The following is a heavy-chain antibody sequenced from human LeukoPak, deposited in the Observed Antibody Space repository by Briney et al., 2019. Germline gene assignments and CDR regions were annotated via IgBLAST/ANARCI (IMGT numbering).Heavy chain of an antibody. D-gene: IGHD6-13*01. V-gene: IGHV4-38-2*02. J-gene: IGHJ1*01. CDR1: GYSISSGYY. CDR2: IYHGGST. Sequence: SETLSLTCTVSGYSISSGYYWGWIRQPPGKGLECIGSIYHGGSTYYNPSLKSRVTISVDTSKNQFSLKLSSVTAADTAVYYCARIAAVGTAGYFQHWGQGTLVTVSS. CDR3: ARIAAVGTAGYFQH.